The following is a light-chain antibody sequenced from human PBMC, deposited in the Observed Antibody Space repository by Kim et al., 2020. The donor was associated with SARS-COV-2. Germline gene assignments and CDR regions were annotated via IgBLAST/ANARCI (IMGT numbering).Light chain of an antibody. CDR2: GAS. J-gene: IGKJ1*01. Sequence: EIVLTQSPGTLSLSPGERATLSCRASQSVSSNYLAWYQQKPRQAPRLLIYGASSRATGIPDRFGGSGSRADFTLTINRLEPEDFAVFYCQQYSTSQMTFGRGTKVDIK. V-gene: IGKV3-20*01. CDR1: QSVSSNY. CDR3: QQYSTSQMT.